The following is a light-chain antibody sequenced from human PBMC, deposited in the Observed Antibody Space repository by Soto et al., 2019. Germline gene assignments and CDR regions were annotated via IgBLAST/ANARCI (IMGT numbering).Light chain of an antibody. CDR3: YSTDISGNHGV. CDR2: EDS. Sequence: SYELTQPPSVSVSPGQAARITCSGDALPKKYAYWYQQRSGQAPVVVIYEDSKRPSGIPERFSGSSSGTMATLTITGAQVEDEADYFCYSTDISGNHGVFGGGTKLTVL. J-gene: IGLJ3*02. CDR1: ALPKKY. V-gene: IGLV3-10*01.